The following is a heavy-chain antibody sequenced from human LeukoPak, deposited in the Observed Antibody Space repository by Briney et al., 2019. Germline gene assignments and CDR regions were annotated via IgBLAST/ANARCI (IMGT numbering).Heavy chain of an antibody. CDR2: IYHSGST. CDR1: GGSISSGGYY. CDR3: ASKRGYSGYERRYFDY. V-gene: IGHV4-30-2*01. D-gene: IGHD5-12*01. J-gene: IGHJ4*02. Sequence: PSQTLSLTCTVSGGSISSGGYYWSWIRQPPGKGLEWIGYIYHSGSTYYNPSLKSRVTISVDRSKNQFSLKLSSVTAADTAVYYCASKRGYSGYERRYFDYWGQGTLVTVSS.